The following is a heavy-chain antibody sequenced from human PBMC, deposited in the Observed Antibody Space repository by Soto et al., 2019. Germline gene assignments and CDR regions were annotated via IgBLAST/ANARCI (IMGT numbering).Heavy chain of an antibody. D-gene: IGHD2-2*01. Sequence: GSLRLSCAASGFTFSDYYMSWIRQAPGKGLEWVSYISSSGSTIYYADSVKGRFTISRDNAKNSPYLQMNSLRAEDTAVYYCARDVASKYQLLLGERWFDPWGQGTLVTVSS. CDR1: GFTFSDYY. J-gene: IGHJ5*02. CDR3: ARDVASKYQLLLGERWFDP. V-gene: IGHV3-11*01. CDR2: ISSSGSTI.